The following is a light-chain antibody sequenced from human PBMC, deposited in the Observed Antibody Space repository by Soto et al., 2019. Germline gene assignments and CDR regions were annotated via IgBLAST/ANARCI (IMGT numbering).Light chain of an antibody. CDR2: GAS. J-gene: IGKJ5*01. V-gene: IGKV3-20*01. CDR3: QQYDDSIT. CDR1: QSVSSRY. Sequence: EIVLAQSPDTLSLSPGESATLSCGASQSVSSRYLAWYQQKPGQAPRLLIYGASNRATGIPDRFSGSGTGTDFTLTISRLEPEDFAVFYCQQYDDSITFGQGTRLEIE.